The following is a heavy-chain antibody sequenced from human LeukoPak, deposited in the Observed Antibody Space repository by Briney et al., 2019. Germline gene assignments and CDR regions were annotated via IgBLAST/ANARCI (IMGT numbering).Heavy chain of an antibody. CDR2: ISYDGSNK. D-gene: IGHD1-1*01. Sequence: GGSLRLSCAASGFTFSSYAMHWVRQAPGKGLEWVAVISYDGSNKYYADSVKGRFTISRDNSENTLYLQMNSLRAEDTAVYYRARPYNWNDYYGMDVWGQGTTVTVSS. J-gene: IGHJ6*02. V-gene: IGHV3-30-3*01. CDR1: GFTFSSYA. CDR3: ARPYNWNDYYGMDV.